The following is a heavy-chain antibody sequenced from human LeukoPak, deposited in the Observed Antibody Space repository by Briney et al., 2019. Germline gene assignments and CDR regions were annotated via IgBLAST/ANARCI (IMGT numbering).Heavy chain of an antibody. CDR3: ARHIAVAGIGAFDI. D-gene: IGHD6-19*01. J-gene: IGHJ3*02. CDR2: IYYSGST. V-gene: IGHV4-59*08. Sequence: SSETLSLTCTVSGGSISSYYWSWIRQPPGKGLEWIGYIYYSGSTNYNPSLKSRVTISVYTSKNRFSLKLSSVTAADTAAYYCARHIAVAGIGAFDIWGQGTMVTVSS. CDR1: GGSISSYY.